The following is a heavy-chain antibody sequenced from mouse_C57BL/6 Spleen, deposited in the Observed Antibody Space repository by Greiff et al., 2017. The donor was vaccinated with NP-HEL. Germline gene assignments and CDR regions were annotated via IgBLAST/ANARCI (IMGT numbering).Heavy chain of an antibody. D-gene: IGHD4-1*01. Sequence: EVQLQESGPGLVKPSQSLSLTCSVTGYSITSGYYWNWIRQFPGNKLEWMGYISYDGSNNYNPSLKNRISITRDTSKNQFFLKLNSVTTEDTATYYCARRNWDRTFDYWGQGTTLTVSS. CDR3: ARRNWDRTFDY. CDR1: GYSITSGYY. CDR2: ISYDGSN. J-gene: IGHJ2*01. V-gene: IGHV3-6*01.